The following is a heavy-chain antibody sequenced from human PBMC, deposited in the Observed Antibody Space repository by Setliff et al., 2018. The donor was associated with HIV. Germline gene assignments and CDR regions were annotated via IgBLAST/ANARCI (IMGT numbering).Heavy chain of an antibody. CDR1: GNNFTTYA. CDR2: INTNTGNP. J-gene: IGHJ5*02. Sequence: ASVKVSCQASGNNFTTYAINWVRQAPGQGLEWMGWINTNTGNPRYAQGFTERFVFSVDTSGSTAYLQINSLKSKDTAMYYCARAGRLTYYNFWSGRGWFDPWGQGTLVT. V-gene: IGHV7-4-1*02. CDR3: ARAGRLTYYNFWSGRGWFDP. D-gene: IGHD3-3*01.